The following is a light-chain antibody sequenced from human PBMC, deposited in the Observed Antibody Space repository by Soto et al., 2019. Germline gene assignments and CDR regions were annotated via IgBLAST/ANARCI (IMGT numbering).Light chain of an antibody. V-gene: IGLV2-8*01. CDR3: SSYVGNNNLV. CDR1: FNDVGGYNY. Sequence: QSVLTQPPSASGSPGQSVTISCTGTFNDVGGYNYVSWYQQHPGKAPKVIIYEVYKRPSGVPERFSGSKSGKTASLTVLGLQADDEADYYCSSYVGNNNLVFGGGTKLTVL. CDR2: EVY. J-gene: IGLJ3*02.